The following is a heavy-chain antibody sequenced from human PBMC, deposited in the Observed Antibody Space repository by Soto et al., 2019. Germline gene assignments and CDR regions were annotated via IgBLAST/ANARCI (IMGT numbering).Heavy chain of an antibody. D-gene: IGHD3-22*01. J-gene: IGHJ3*02. CDR3: AKGEPYYYDSSGLRGGAFDI. V-gene: IGHV3-23*01. CDR2: ISGSGGST. CDR1: VFTFSSYA. Sequence: GGSLRLSCAASVFTFSSYAMSWVRQSPGKGLEWVSAISGSGGSTYDADSVKGRFTISRDNSKNTLYLQMNSLRAEDTAVYYCAKGEPYYYDSSGLRGGAFDIWGQGTMVTVSS.